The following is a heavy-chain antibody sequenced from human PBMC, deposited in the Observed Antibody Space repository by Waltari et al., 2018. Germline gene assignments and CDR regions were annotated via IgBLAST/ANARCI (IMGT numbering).Heavy chain of an antibody. D-gene: IGHD3-9*01. CDR1: GFPLSTSGVG. CDR3: AHSLRYFDWTYWDFDL. Sequence: QITLTESGPTLVKPTQTLTLPCTFSGFPLSTSGVGVGWIRPHQGKALQWLARSYWNDDKRYSPALKSRLTITKDTSKNQVVLTMTNMDPVDTATYYCAHSLRYFDWTYWDFDLWGRGTLVTVSS. CDR2: SYWNDDK. J-gene: IGHJ2*01. V-gene: IGHV2-5*01.